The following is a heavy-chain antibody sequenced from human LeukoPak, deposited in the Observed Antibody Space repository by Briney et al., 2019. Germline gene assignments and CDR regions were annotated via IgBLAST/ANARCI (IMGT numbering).Heavy chain of an antibody. D-gene: IGHD3-22*01. CDR3: ARTTRLYDSSGYPNDAFDI. J-gene: IGHJ3*02. V-gene: IGHV4-38-2*02. CDR1: GYSISSGYY. Sequence: PSETLSLTCTVSGYSISSGYYWGRIRQPPGKGLEWIGSIHHSGSTYYNPSLKSRVTISVDTSKNQFSLKLSSVTAADTAVYYCARTTRLYDSSGYPNDAFDIWGQGTMVTVSS. CDR2: IHHSGST.